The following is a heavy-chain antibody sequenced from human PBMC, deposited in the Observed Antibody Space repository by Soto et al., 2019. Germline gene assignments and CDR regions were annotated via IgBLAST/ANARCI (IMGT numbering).Heavy chain of an antibody. J-gene: IGHJ6*02. CDR1: GGSFSGYY. CDR3: ARGPVVPAARAYYYYYYGMDV. D-gene: IGHD2-2*01. Sequence: SETLSLTCAVYGGSFSGYYWSWIRQPPGKGLEWIGEINHSGSTNYNPSLKSRVTISVDTSKNQFSLKLSSVTAADTAVYYCARGPVVPAARAYYYYYYGMDVWGQGTTVTVS. V-gene: IGHV4-34*01. CDR2: INHSGST.